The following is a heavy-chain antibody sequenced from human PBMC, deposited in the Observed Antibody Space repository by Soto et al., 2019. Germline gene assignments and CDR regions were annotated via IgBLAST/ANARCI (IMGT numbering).Heavy chain of an antibody. CDR3: ARGHCSSTTCYKAGFDP. CDR1: GYRFSSSW. CDR2: IYPGDSDS. V-gene: IGHV5-51*01. D-gene: IGHD2-2*02. J-gene: IGHJ5*02. Sequence: GESLKISCQGTGYRFSSSWIGWVRQKPGKGLEWMGIIYPGDSDSRYSLSFQGRATISVDRSISTAYLQWSSLKASDTALYYCARGHCSSTTCYKAGFDPWGQGTLVIVSS.